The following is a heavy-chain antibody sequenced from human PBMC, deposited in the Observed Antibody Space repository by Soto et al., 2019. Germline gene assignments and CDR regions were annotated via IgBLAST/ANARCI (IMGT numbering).Heavy chain of an antibody. CDR2: INPSGGST. CDR3: ARDLNPVRTEGGDC. J-gene: IGHJ4*02. Sequence: ASVKVSCKASGYTFTSYYMHWVRQAPGQGLEWMGIINPSGGSTSYAQKFQGRVTMTTDTSTSTVYMELRSLRSDDTAVYYCARDLNPVRTEGGDCWGQGTLVTVSS. CDR1: GYTFTSYY. V-gene: IGHV1-46*01. D-gene: IGHD1-1*01.